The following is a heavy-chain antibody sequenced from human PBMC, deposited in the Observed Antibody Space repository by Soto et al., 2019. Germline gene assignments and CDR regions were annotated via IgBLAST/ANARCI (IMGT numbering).Heavy chain of an antibody. CDR2: LSGSGGTT. V-gene: IGHV3-23*01. Sequence: EVQLLESGGGLVQPGGSLRLSCTVSGVTFSNYAMNWVRQAPGKGLEWVSSLSGSGGTTYYADSVKGRFIISRDNAKNSLYLQMNSLRDDDTAVYYCATFPNYYGGWGQGTLVTVSA. J-gene: IGHJ4*02. CDR3: ATFPNYYGG. CDR1: GVTFSNYA.